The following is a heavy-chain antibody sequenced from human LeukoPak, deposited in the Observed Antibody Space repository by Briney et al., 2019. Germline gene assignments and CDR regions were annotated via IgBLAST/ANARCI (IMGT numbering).Heavy chain of an antibody. D-gene: IGHD2-15*01. CDR1: GGSFSGYY. CDR3: ARMTPLPRYCSGGSCYYFDY. J-gene: IGHJ4*02. Sequence: SETLSLTCAVYGGSFSGYYWSWIRQPPGKGLEWIGEINHSGSTNYNPSLKSRVTISVDTSKNQFSLKLSSVTAADTAVYYCARMTPLPRYCSGGSCYYFDYWGQGTLVTVSS. V-gene: IGHV4-34*01. CDR2: INHSGST.